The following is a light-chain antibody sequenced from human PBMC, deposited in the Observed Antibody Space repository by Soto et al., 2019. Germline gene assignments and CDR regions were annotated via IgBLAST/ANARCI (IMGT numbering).Light chain of an antibody. Sequence: DIQMTQSPSSVSASVGDRVTISCRASQGISSWLAWYQQKPGKAPSLPIYSASTLYSGVPSRFSGSGSGTDFTLTINSLQPEDFATYYCQQASSFPLTFGPGTKVDIK. CDR3: QQASSFPLT. CDR1: QGISSW. J-gene: IGKJ3*01. CDR2: SAS. V-gene: IGKV1-12*01.